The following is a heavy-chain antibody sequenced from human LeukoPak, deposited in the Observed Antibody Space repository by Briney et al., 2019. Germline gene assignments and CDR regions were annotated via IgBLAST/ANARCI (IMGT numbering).Heavy chain of an antibody. CDR3: ARDQCVRQYYDSSGYLPDWFDP. D-gene: IGHD3-22*01. CDR1: GGTFSSYA. J-gene: IGHJ5*02. CDR2: IIPIFGTA. Sequence: GGSLRLSCAASGGTFSSYAISWVRQAPGQGLEWMGGIIPIFGTANYAQKFQGRVTITTDESTSTAYMELSSLRSEDTAVYYCARDQCVRQYYDSSGYLPDWFDPWGQGTLVTVSS. V-gene: IGHV1-69*05.